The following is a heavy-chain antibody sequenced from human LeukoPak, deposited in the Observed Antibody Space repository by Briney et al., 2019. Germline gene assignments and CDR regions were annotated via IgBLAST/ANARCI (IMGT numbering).Heavy chain of an antibody. V-gene: IGHV1-18*04. CDR2: ISAYNGNT. CDR3: ARDRANYDSSGHLDY. Sequence: ASVKVSCKASGYTFTGYYMHWVRQAPGQGLEWMGWISAYNGNTNYAQKLQGRVTMTTDTSTSTAYMELRSLRSDDTAVYYCARDRANYDSSGHLDYWGQGTLVTVSS. D-gene: IGHD3-22*01. J-gene: IGHJ4*02. CDR1: GYTFTGYY.